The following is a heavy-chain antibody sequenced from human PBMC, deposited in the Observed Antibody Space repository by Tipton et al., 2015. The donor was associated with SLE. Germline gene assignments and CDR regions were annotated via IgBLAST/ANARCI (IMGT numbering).Heavy chain of an antibody. V-gene: IGHV4-34*01. CDR1: GGSFSGYY. D-gene: IGHD5-24*01. Sequence: TLSLTCAVYGGSFSGYYWSWICQPPGKGLEWIGEINHSGSTNYNPSLKSRVTISVDTSKKQFSLKLSSVTAADTAVYYCATSAQRWLQLRAFDIWGQGTMVTVSP. CDR3: ATSAQRWLQLRAFDI. CDR2: INHSGST. J-gene: IGHJ3*02.